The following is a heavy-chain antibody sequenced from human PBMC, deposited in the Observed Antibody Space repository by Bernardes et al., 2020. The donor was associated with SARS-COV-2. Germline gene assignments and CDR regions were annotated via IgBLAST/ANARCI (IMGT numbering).Heavy chain of an antibody. J-gene: IGHJ3*02. V-gene: IGHV3-23*01. CDR3: AKDLPLLRYFDWPHNAFDI. D-gene: IGHD3-9*01. CDR2: ISGSGGST. CDR1: GFTFSSYA. Sequence: GSLRLSCAASGFTFSSYAMSWVRQAPGKGLEWVSAISGSGGSTYYADSVKGRFTISRDNSKNTLYLQMNSLRAEDTAVYYCAKDLPLLRYFDWPHNAFDIWGQGTMVTVSS.